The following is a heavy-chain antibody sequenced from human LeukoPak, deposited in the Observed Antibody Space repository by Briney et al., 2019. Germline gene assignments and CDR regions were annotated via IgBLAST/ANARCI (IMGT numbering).Heavy chain of an antibody. Sequence: PGGSLRLSCAASGFTFSSYSMNWVRQAPGKGLEWVSSISSSSSYIYYADSVKGRFTISRDNAKNSLYLQMNSLRAEDTAVYYCAKDRDIEATAGETDYWGQGALVTVSS. CDR2: ISSSSSYI. CDR1: GFTFSSYS. V-gene: IGHV3-21*01. CDR3: AKDRDIEATAGETDY. D-gene: IGHD5-12*01. J-gene: IGHJ4*02.